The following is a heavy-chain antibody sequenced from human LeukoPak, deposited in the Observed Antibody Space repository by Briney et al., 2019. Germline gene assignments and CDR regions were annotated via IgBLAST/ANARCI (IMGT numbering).Heavy chain of an antibody. CDR1: GFTFSSCP. D-gene: IGHD6-13*01. CDR2: ISGGGYDT. V-gene: IGHV3-23*01. Sequence: GGSLRLSCAASGFTFSSCPMTWVRQAPGKGLEWVSTISGGGYDTYYADSVKGRFTISRDNSKNTLYLQMNSLRAEDTAVYYCAREIAQQLDSWGQGTLVTVSS. CDR3: AREIAQQLDS. J-gene: IGHJ5*01.